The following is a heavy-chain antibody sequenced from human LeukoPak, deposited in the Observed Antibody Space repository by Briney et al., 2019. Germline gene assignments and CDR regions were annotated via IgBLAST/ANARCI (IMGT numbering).Heavy chain of an antibody. CDR3: ARDLYYYDSSGYYYFDY. CDR1: GFTFSSYG. J-gene: IGHJ4*02. Sequence: PGGSLRLSCAASGFTFSSYGMHWVRQAPGKGLEWVAFIRYDGSNKYYADSVKGRFTISRDNSKNTLYLQMNSLRAEDTAVYYCARDLYYYDSSGYYYFDYWGQGTLVTVSS. CDR2: IRYDGSNK. V-gene: IGHV3-30*02. D-gene: IGHD3-22*01.